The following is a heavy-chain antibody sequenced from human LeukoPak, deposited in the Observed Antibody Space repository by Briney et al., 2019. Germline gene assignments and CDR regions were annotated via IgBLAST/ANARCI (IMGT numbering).Heavy chain of an antibody. V-gene: IGHV3-66*01. Sequence: GGSLRLSCAASGFTVSSNHMTWVRQAPGKGLECVSVIYGGGNTHYADSVKGRFTTSRDSSKNTLYLQMNSLRVEDTAVYYCAREGVVGAYGHFDYWGQGTLVTVSS. CDR2: IYGGGNT. D-gene: IGHD2-15*01. J-gene: IGHJ4*02. CDR3: AREGVVGAYGHFDY. CDR1: GFTVSSNH.